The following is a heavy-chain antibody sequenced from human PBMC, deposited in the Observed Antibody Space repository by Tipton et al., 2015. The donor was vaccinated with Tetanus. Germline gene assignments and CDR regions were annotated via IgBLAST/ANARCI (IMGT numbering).Heavy chain of an antibody. D-gene: IGHD3-9*01. V-gene: IGHV4-39*01. Sequence: TLSLTCKASGYTFSAHTMHWVRQPPGKGLEWIGSAYYSGSTYYNPSLKSRVTISVDTSKNQFSLELSSVTAADTAVYYCARHSSLKALNYWGQGTLVTASS. CDR3: ARHSSLKALNY. J-gene: IGHJ4*02. CDR1: GYTFSAHTMH. CDR2: AYYSGST.